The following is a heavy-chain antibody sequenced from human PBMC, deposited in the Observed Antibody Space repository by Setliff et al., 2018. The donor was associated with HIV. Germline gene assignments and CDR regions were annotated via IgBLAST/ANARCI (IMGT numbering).Heavy chain of an antibody. V-gene: IGHV3-23*01. CDR1: GYTVSNYA. CDR2: ISGSVGST. J-gene: IGHJ4*02. CDR3: AKDFLAGGSGSYLGFGY. Sequence: PGGSLRLSCAASGYTVSNYAMSWVRQAPGKGLEWVSGISGSVGSTYYADSVKGRFTISRDNSNNTLYLQMNSLTAEDTAVYYCAKDFLAGGSGSYLGFGYWGQGTLVTVSS. D-gene: IGHD3-10*01.